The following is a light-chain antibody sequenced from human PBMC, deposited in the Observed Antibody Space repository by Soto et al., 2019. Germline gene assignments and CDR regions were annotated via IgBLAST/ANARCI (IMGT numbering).Light chain of an antibody. J-gene: IGLJ3*02. Sequence: QSALTQPASVSGSPGQSITISCTGTSSDVGGYNYVSWYQQHPGKATKLMIYEVSNRPSGVSNRFSGSKSGNTASLTISGLQADDEADYYCSSYTSSSTPNWVVGGGTKLTVL. CDR3: SSYTSSSTPNWV. V-gene: IGLV2-14*01. CDR1: SSDVGGYNY. CDR2: EVS.